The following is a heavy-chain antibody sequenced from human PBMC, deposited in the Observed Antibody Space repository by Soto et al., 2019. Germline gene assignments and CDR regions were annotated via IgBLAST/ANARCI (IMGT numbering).Heavy chain of an antibody. CDR1: GYSFTSYW. CDR2: IYPADSDT. Sequence: PGESLKISCKGSGYSFTSYWIAWVRQMPGKDLECMGIIYPADSDTRYSPSFQGQVTISADKSISTAYLQWNSLKASDTAIYYCARHTYGDPTNWFDPWGQGTLVTVSS. V-gene: IGHV5-51*01. D-gene: IGHD4-17*01. J-gene: IGHJ5*02. CDR3: ARHTYGDPTNWFDP.